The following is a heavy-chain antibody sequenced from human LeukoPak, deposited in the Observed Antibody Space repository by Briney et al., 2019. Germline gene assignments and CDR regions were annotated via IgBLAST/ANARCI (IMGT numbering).Heavy chain of an antibody. D-gene: IGHD3-22*01. CDR2: INHSGST. CDR1: GGSFSGYY. J-gene: IGHJ4*02. CDR3: ARVGPYPMIVVAH. Sequence: SETLSLTCAVYGGSFSGYYWSRIRQPPGKGLEWIGEINHSGSTNYNPSLKSRVTISVDTSKNQFSLKLSSVTAADTAVYYCARVGPYPMIVVAHWGQGTLVTVSS. V-gene: IGHV4-34*01.